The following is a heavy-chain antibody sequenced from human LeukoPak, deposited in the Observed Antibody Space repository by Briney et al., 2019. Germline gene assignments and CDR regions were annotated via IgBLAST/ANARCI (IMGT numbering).Heavy chain of an antibody. CDR1: GFTFSSYW. Sequence: PGGSLRLSCAASGFTFSSYWMSWVRQAPGKGLEWVANIKQDGSEKYYVDSAKGRFTISRDNAKNSLYLQMNSLRAEDTAVYYCARGWGGGSKPYYYYYMDVWGKGTTVTISS. J-gene: IGHJ6*03. CDR3: ARGWGGGSKPYYYYYMDV. CDR2: IKQDGSEK. V-gene: IGHV3-7*03. D-gene: IGHD3-10*01.